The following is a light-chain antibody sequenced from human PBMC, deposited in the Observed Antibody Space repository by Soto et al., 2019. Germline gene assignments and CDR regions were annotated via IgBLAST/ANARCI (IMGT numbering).Light chain of an antibody. CDR3: SSYTRRSTYV. CDR2: DVS. CDR1: SSDVGSYNV. Sequence: QSVLTQPASVSGSPGQSITIPCSGTSSDVGSYNVVSWYQQYPGKAPKLVIYDVSNRPSGVSPRFSGAKSGNTASLTIAGLQAEDEADYYCSSYTRRSTYVFGTGTKVTVL. V-gene: IGLV2-14*03. J-gene: IGLJ1*01.